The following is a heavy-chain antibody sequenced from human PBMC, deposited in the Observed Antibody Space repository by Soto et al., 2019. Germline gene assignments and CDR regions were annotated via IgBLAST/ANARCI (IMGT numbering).Heavy chain of an antibody. CDR3: ARGRGVVATFDC. Sequence: PGGSLRLSCAASGFTFSRYNMNWVRQAPGKGLEWISSISSTTSYIYYVESVKGRFTISRDNAKNSLFLQMNSLRDEETAVYDCARGRGVVATFDCWGQGILVTVAS. D-gene: IGHD3-3*01. V-gene: IGHV3-21*01. CDR1: GFTFSRYN. J-gene: IGHJ4*02. CDR2: ISSTTSYI.